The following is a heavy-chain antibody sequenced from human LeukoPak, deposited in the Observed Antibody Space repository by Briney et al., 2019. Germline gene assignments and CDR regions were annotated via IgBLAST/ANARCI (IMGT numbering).Heavy chain of an antibody. V-gene: IGHV3-23*01. CDR3: AKSQGVVTLYYYYYMDV. J-gene: IGHJ6*03. CDR1: GFTFSNYA. D-gene: IGHD2-21*02. CDR2: ISDGGGYT. Sequence: GGSLRLSCAASGFTFSNYAMTWVRQAPGKGLEWVSTISDGGGYTYYADSVKGRFTISRDNSKNTLHLQMNSLRAEDTAVYYCAKSQGVVTLYYYYYMDVWGKGTTVTVSS.